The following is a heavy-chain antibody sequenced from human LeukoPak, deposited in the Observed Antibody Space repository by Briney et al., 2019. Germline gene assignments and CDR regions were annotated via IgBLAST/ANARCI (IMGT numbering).Heavy chain of an antibody. CDR2: ITGEGCDT. J-gene: IGHJ4*02. D-gene: IGHD5-12*01. CDR3: AKGVGFRSGPDY. V-gene: IGHV3-23*01. Sequence: HTGGSLRLSCAASGLTFSFSDYGMTSVRQAPGKGLDWVSGITGEGCDTYYADSVKGRFTVSRDSSKSTMYLQMNSLRAEDTAVYYCAKGVGFRSGPDYWGQGILVTVSS. CDR1: GLTFSFSDYG.